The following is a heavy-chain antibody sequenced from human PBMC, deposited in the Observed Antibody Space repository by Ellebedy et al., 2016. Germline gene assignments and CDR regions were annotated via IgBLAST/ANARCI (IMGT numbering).Heavy chain of an antibody. Sequence: GGSLRLSCAASGFTFADYAMHWVRQAPGKGLEWVSGISWNSGTIGYADSVKGRFTTSRDNAKNSLYLQMNSLRAEDTALYYCARAEIQLFDYWGQGAPVTVSS. CDR2: ISWNSGTI. D-gene: IGHD5-24*01. V-gene: IGHV3-9*01. CDR1: GFTFADYA. J-gene: IGHJ4*02. CDR3: ARAEIQLFDY.